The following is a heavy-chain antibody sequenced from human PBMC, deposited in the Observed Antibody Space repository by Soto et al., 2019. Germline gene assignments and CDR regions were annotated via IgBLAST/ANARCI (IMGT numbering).Heavy chain of an antibody. D-gene: IGHD3-22*01. CDR3: ARAYYYDSSGYYYYGMDV. CDR2: INAGNGNT. J-gene: IGHJ6*02. V-gene: IGHV1-3*01. Sequence: QVQLVQSGAEVKKPGASVKVSCKASGYTFTSYAMHWVRQAPGQRLEWMGWINAGNGNTKYSQKFQGRVTFTRDTSASTAYMELSSLRSEDTAVYYCARAYYYDSSGYYYYGMDVWGQGTTVTVSS. CDR1: GYTFTSYA.